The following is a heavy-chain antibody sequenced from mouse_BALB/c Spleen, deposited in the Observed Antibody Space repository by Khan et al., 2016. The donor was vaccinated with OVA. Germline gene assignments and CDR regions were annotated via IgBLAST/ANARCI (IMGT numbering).Heavy chain of an antibody. J-gene: IGHJ3*01. V-gene: IGHV1S137*01. CDR3: VRGGRFAY. D-gene: IGHD1-1*02. CDR1: GYTFTDFA. Sequence: QVQLQQSGAELARPGVAVKISCKGSGYTFTDFAMHWVKRGHTKSLEWIGVISTYYGDADYNQKFKGKASMTVDKSSSTAYMELARLTSEDSAIYSCVRGGRFAYWGQGTLVTVSA. CDR2: ISTYYGDA.